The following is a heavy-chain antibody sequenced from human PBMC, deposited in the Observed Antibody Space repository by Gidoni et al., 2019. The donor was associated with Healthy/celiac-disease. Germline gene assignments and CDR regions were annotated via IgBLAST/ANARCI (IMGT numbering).Heavy chain of an antibody. Sequence: EVQLVESGGGLVQPGGSLRRSCAAPGFTFSSYWMHWVRQAPGKGLVWVSRINSDGSSTSYADSVKGRFTISRDNAKNRLYLQMNSLRAEDTAVYYCARVAAGFSPFDAFDIWGQGTMVTVSS. D-gene: IGHD3-3*01. CDR2: INSDGSST. V-gene: IGHV3-74*01. CDR3: ARVAAGFSPFDAFDI. CDR1: GFTFSSYW. J-gene: IGHJ3*02.